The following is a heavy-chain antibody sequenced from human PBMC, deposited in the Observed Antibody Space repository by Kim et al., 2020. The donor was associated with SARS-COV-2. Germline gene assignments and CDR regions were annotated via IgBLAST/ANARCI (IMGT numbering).Heavy chain of an antibody. CDR1: GGSFSGYY. CDR3: AREGVQHGGVDY. V-gene: IGHV4-34*01. D-gene: IGHD6-13*01. J-gene: IGHJ4*02. Sequence: SETLSLTCAVYGGSFSGYYWSWIRQPPGKGLEWIGEINHSGSTNYNPSLKSRVTISVDTSKNQFSLKLSSVTAADTAVYYCAREGVQHGGVDYWGQGTLVTVSS. CDR2: INHSGST.